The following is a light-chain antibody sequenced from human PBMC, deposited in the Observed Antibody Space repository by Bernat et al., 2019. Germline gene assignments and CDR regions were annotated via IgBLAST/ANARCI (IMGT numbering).Light chain of an antibody. J-gene: IGKJ1*01. CDR2: KAS. CDR3: QQSYSLPPT. CDR1: PSITKW. Sequence: DIQMTQSPSTLSASVGDRVSITCRASPSITKWLSWYQQKPGKAPKLLIQKASTLERGVPSRFSGSGSGTEFTLTINNIQPEDFATYVCQQSYSLPPTFGQGTKVEF. V-gene: IGKV1-5*03.